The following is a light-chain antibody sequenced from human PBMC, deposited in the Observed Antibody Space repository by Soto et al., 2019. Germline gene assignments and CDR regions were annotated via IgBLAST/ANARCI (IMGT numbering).Light chain of an antibody. Sequence: EIVLTQSTRTLTLWPGERATLSCRASQSVGSDYVAWYQHRPGQAPRLLFSGIFRRATGIPDRFSGSGSGTDFTLTISRLEPEDFAVYYCQQYGRSPRTFGQGTKV. J-gene: IGKJ1*01. CDR3: QQYGRSPRT. CDR2: GIF. V-gene: IGKV3-20*01. CDR1: QSVGSDY.